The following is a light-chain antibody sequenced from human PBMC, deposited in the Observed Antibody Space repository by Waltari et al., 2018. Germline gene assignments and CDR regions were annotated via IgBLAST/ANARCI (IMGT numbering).Light chain of an antibody. V-gene: IGKV3-15*01. J-gene: IGKJ4*01. CDR2: AAS. Sequence: ETVMTQSPATLSVSPGETATPPCRASQNVDSRLAWYQQRPGQPPRLLLSAASTRASGVPARFSGSGSGTEFTLTISSLQSEDSAVYYCQQYNNWPPLTFGGGTKVELK. CDR1: QNVDSR. CDR3: QQYNNWPPLT.